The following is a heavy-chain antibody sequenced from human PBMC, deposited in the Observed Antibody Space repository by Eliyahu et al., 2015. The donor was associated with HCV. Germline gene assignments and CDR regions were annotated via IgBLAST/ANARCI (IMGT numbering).Heavy chain of an antibody. Sequence: EVQLVESGGGLVQPGGSLRLXCAASGFTFXSYWMHWVRQAPGKGLMWVSRINSDGSRTNYADSVKGRFTISRDNAKNTLYLQMNSLRAEDTAVYYCARGEWELYYFDYWGQGTLVSVSS. D-gene: IGHD1-26*01. J-gene: IGHJ4*02. CDR2: INSDGSRT. V-gene: IGHV3-74*01. CDR1: GFTFXSYW. CDR3: ARGEWELYYFDY.